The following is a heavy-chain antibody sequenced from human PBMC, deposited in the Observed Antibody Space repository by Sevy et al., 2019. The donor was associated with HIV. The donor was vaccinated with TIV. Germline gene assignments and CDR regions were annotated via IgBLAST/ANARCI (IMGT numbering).Heavy chain of an antibody. J-gene: IGHJ5*02. CDR3: AEEGYYYDSRSSDWFDP. D-gene: IGHD3-22*01. V-gene: IGHV3-30*18. Sequence: GGSLRLSCAASGFNFSPYALHWVRQVPGKGLEWVATISSDGSKRYYTDSVKGRFSISRDNSKNTLYLQMNNLTPEDTAVFYCAEEGYYYDSRSSDWFDPWGQGALVTVSS. CDR1: GFNFSPYA. CDR2: ISSDGSKR.